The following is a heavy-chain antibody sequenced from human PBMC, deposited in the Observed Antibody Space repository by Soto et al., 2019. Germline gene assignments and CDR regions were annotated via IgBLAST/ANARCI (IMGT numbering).Heavy chain of an antibody. Sequence: LSLTCTVSGGSISSYYWSWIRQPPGKGLEWIGYIYYSGSTNYNPSLKSRVTISVDTSKNQFSLKLSSVTAADTAVYYCARDGRYGSGSSDYYYGVDVWGQGTTVTVSS. CDR1: GGSISSYY. D-gene: IGHD3-10*01. CDR3: ARDGRYGSGSSDYYYGVDV. J-gene: IGHJ6*02. V-gene: IGHV4-59*01. CDR2: IYYSGST.